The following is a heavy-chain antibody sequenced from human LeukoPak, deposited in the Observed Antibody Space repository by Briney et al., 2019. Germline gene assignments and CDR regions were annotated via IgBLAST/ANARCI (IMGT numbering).Heavy chain of an antibody. CDR3: ARFGHYSFDS. D-gene: IGHD3-10*01. V-gene: IGHV4-59*01. CDR1: GGSISTYY. CDR2: IHSSGST. J-gene: IGHJ4*02. Sequence: PSETLSLTCTVSGGSISTYYWSWIRQPPGTGLEWIGYIHSSGSTNCNPSLKSRVTILVDTSKNQFSLRLSSVTAADTAIYYCARFGHYSFDSWGQGTLVTVSS.